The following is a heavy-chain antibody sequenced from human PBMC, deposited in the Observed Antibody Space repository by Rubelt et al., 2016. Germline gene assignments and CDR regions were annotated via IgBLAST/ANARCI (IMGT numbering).Heavy chain of an antibody. CDR1: GESFGYYY. CDR2: INHSGST. CDR3: ARIDCSSTSCYFVDP. V-gene: IGHV4-34*01. D-gene: IGHD2-2*01. Sequence: QVQLQQWGAGLLKPSETLSLTCAVYGESFGYYYWSWIRQPPGKGLEWIGKINHSGSTNYNPSLKSRVTMSVDTSKNQFSLKLSSMTAADTAVYYCARIDCSSTSCYFVDPWGQGTLVTVSS. J-gene: IGHJ5*02.